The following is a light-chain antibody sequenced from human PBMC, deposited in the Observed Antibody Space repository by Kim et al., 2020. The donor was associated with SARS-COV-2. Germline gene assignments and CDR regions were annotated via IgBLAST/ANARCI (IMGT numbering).Light chain of an antibody. CDR3: QAWDSSTAVV. CDR2: QDS. J-gene: IGLJ2*01. V-gene: IGLV3-1*01. CDR1: ELEHKY. Sequence: SYELTQPPSVSVSPGQTASITCSGDELEHKYTSWYKQKPGQSPVLVMYQDSKRPSGIPERFSGSNSGNTATLTISGTQAMDEADYYCQAWDSSTAVVFGG.